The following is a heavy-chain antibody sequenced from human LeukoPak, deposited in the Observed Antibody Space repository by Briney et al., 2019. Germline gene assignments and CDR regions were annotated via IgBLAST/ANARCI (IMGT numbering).Heavy chain of an antibody. V-gene: IGHV3-9*01. CDR2: ISWNSGSI. D-gene: IGHD3-9*01. Sequence: GGSLRLSCAASGFTFDDYAMHWVRQAPGKGLEWVSGISWNSGSIGYADSVKGRFTISRDNAKNSLYLQMNSLRAEDTAVYYCAKDPKNVLRYFDSPSYYFDYWGQGTLVTVSS. CDR3: AKDPKNVLRYFDSPSYYFDY. J-gene: IGHJ4*02. CDR1: GFTFDDYA.